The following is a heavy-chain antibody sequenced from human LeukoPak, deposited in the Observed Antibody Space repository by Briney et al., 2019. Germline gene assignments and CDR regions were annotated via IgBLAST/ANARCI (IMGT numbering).Heavy chain of an antibody. J-gene: IGHJ6*03. CDR2: INHSGST. CDR1: GGSFSGYY. V-gene: IGHV4-34*01. CDR3: ARRIRVVATAHYYYYYMDV. Sequence: PSETLSLTCAVYGGSFSGYYWSWIRQPPGKGLGWIGEINHSGSTNYNPSLKSRVTISVDTSKNQFSLKLSSVTAADTAVYYCARRIRVVATAHYYYYYMDVWGKGTTVTVSS. D-gene: IGHD5-12*01.